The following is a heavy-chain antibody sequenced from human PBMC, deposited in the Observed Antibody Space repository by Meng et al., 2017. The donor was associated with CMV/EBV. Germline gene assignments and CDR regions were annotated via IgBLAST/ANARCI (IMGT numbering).Heavy chain of an antibody. V-gene: IGHV3-30*04. J-gene: IGHJ5*02. Sequence: GESLKISCAASGFTFSSYAMHWVRQAPGKGLEWVAVISYDGSNKYYADSVKGRFTISRDNSKNTLYLQMNSLRAEDTAVYYCAREVGELYQLLYGYNWFDPWGQGTLVTVSS. CDR2: ISYDGSNK. CDR3: AREVGELYQLLYGYNWFDP. CDR1: GFTFSSYA. D-gene: IGHD2-2*02.